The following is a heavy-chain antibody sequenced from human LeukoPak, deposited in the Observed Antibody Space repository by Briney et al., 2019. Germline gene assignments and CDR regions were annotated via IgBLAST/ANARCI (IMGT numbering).Heavy chain of an antibody. CDR2: IRYDGSNK. Sequence: GGSLRLSCAASGFTFSSYGMHWVRQAPGKGLEWVAFIRYDGSNKYYADSVKGRFTISRDNSKNTLYLQMNSLRAEDTAVYYCAEDRNVVVKYYYMDVWGKGTTVTVSS. CDR1: GFTFSSYG. D-gene: IGHD2-15*01. J-gene: IGHJ6*03. V-gene: IGHV3-30*02. CDR3: AEDRNVVVKYYYMDV.